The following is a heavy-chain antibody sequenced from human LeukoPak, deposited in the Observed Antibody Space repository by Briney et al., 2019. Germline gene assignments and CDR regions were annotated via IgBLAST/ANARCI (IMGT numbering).Heavy chain of an antibody. D-gene: IGHD2-15*01. V-gene: IGHV1-2*02. CDR3: AILVEGLVVVVAALDYHMDV. CDR2: INPNSGGT. CDR1: GYTFTGYY. Sequence: GASVKVSCKASGYTFTGYYMHWVRQAPGQGLEWMGWINPNSGGTNYAQKFQGRVTMTGDTSISTAYMELNSLRSNDTAVYYCAILVEGLVVVVAALDYHMDVWGQGTTVTVSS. J-gene: IGHJ6*02.